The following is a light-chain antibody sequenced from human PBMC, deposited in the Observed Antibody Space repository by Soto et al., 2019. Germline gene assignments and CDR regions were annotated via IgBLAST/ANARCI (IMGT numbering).Light chain of an antibody. CDR3: GTWDSSLSAWV. CDR2: DNS. Sequence: QSALTQPPSVSAAPGQKVTISCSGSSSNIGNNYVSWYQQLPGTAPKLLISDNSNRPSGIPDRLSGSKSGTSATLDITGLQTGDEADYYCGTWDSSLSAWVFGGGTKLTVL. J-gene: IGLJ3*02. V-gene: IGLV1-51*01. CDR1: SSNIGNNY.